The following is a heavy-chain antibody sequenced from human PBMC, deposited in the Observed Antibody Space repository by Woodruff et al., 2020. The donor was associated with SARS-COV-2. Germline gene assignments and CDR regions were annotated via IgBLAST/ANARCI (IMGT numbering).Heavy chain of an antibody. CDR3: TRVSGYF. J-gene: IGHJ4*03. Sequence: VRHGPGKGLEWVALISFDGSTKFYAGSVKGRFTISRDNSRNTLFLQMNSLGLEDTAVYYCTRVSGYF. V-gene: IGHV3-30-3*01. CDR2: ISFDGSTK.